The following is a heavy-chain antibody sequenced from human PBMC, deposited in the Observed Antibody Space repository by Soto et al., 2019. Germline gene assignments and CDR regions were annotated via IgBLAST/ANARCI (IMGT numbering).Heavy chain of an antibody. CDR1: GFTFSSYW. CDR3: VKDESITWYSGQLRH. V-gene: IGHV3-9*01. Sequence: PGGSLRLSCAASGFTFSSYWMHWVRQAPGKGLVWVSGINWNSGSIGYGDSVKGRFAISRDNAKNSLHLQMNSLSAEDTAFYYCVKDESITWYSGQLRHWGQGTLVTVSS. CDR2: INWNSGSI. J-gene: IGHJ1*01. D-gene: IGHD6-13*01.